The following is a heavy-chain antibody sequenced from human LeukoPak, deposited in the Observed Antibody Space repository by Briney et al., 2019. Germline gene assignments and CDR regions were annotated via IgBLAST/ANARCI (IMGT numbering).Heavy chain of an antibody. J-gene: IGHJ4*02. Sequence: SETLSLTCAVYGGSFSGYYWSWIRQPPGKGLEWIGEINYSGSTNYNPSLKSRVTISVDTSKNQFSLKLSSVTAADTAVYYCARGGPYYYGSGSYSDYWGQGTLVTVSS. CDR2: INYSGST. CDR1: GGSFSGYY. CDR3: ARGGPYYYGSGSYSDY. V-gene: IGHV4-34*01. D-gene: IGHD3-10*01.